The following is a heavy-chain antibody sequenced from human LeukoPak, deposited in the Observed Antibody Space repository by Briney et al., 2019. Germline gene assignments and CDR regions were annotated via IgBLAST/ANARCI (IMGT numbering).Heavy chain of an antibody. J-gene: IGHJ6*03. CDR2: INPSGGST. CDR1: GYTFTSYY. V-gene: IGHV1-46*01. Sequence: GASVKVSCKASGYTFTSYYMHWVRQAPGQGLEWMGIINPSGGSTSYAQKFQGRVTMTRDTSISTAYMELSRLRSDDTAVYYCASRHQLLSFNYYYYMDVWGKGTTVTVSS. CDR3: ASRHQLLSFNYYYYMDV. D-gene: IGHD2-2*01.